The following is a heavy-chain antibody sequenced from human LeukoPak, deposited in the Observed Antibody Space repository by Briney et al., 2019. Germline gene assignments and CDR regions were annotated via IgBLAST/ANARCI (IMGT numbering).Heavy chain of an antibody. J-gene: IGHJ4*02. CDR2: IKEDGSEK. CDR1: GFTFSNYW. D-gene: IGHD6-13*01. CDR3: ARDWGAAGLWDY. V-gene: IGHV3-7*05. Sequence: PGGSLRPSCASSGFTFSNYWMSWVRQAPGKGLEWVTNIKEDGSEKDYVDSVKGRFTISRDNAKNSLYLQMNSLRAEDTAIYYCARDWGAAGLWDYWGQGTLVTVSS.